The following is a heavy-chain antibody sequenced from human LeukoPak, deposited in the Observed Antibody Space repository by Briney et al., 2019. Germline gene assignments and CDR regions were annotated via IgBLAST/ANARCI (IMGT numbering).Heavy chain of an antibody. CDR1: GYTFTSYD. CDR3: ARLNDILTGSDYYMDV. V-gene: IGHV1-18*01. CDR2: ISAYNGNT. D-gene: IGHD3-9*01. J-gene: IGHJ6*03. Sequence: ASVKVSCKASGYTFTSYDINWVRQAPGQGLEWMGWISAYNGNTNYAQKLQGRVTMTTDTSTSTAYMELRSLRSDDTAVYYCARLNDILTGSDYYMDVWGKGTTVTVSS.